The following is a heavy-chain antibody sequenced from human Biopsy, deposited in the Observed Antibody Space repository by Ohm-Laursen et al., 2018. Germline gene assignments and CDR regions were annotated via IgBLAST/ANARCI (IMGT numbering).Heavy chain of an antibody. V-gene: IGHV3-7*01. CDR2: IKQDASED. CDR1: GFTFSSSW. CDR3: VRGRSMDV. J-gene: IGHJ6*02. Sequence: SLRLSCAASGFTFSSSWMTWVRQAPGKGLEWVAMIKQDASEDYYVDSVKGRFTISRDNAQKSLDLQLNSLRAEDTAVYYCVRGRSMDVWGQGTTVTVSS.